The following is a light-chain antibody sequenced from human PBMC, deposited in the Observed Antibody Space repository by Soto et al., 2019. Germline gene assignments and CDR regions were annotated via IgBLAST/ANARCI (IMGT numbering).Light chain of an antibody. J-gene: IGKJ1*01. CDR2: DAS. CDR3: QQCAHSPLT. V-gene: IGKV3-20*01. Sequence: EIVLTQSPGTLSLSPGERATLSCRASQSVTNNYLAWYQQKPGQAPRLLIYDASNRATGIPDRFSGSGSGTNLTLTISRLEPEDFAVYYCQQCAHSPLTFGQGTKVEIK. CDR1: QSVTNNY.